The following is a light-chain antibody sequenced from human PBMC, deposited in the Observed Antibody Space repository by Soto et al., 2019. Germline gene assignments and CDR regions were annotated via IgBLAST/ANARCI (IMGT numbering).Light chain of an antibody. CDR2: DAS. Sequence: IVMTQSTATLSVSPGERATLSCRASQSVSNNLAWYQQKPGQAPRLLIYDASTRATGIPARFSGSGSGTEFTLTISSLQSEDFAVYYCQQYNNWLRTFGQGTKVDIK. CDR1: QSVSNN. CDR3: QQYNNWLRT. V-gene: IGKV3-15*01. J-gene: IGKJ1*01.